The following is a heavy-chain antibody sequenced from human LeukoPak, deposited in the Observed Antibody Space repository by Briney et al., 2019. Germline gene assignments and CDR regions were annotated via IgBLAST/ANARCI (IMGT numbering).Heavy chain of an antibody. Sequence: GGSLRLSCAASGFTFSSYAMSWVRQAPGKGLEWVAVIWYDGSNKYYADSVKGRFTISRDNSKNTLYLQMNSLRAEDTAVYYCAKAGIFDFDYWGQGTLVTVSS. CDR2: IWYDGSNK. V-gene: IGHV3-33*06. CDR3: AKAGIFDFDY. D-gene: IGHD6-13*01. CDR1: GFTFSSYA. J-gene: IGHJ4*02.